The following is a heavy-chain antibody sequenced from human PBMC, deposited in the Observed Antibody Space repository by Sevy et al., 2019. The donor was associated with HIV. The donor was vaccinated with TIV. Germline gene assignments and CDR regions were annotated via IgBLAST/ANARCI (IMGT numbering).Heavy chain of an antibody. CDR2: FDPADNQT. CDR1: GYSLTDLS. D-gene: IGHD3-22*01. CDR3: ATLYSGYFYFDY. V-gene: IGHV1-24*01. J-gene: IGHJ4*02. Sequence: ASVKVSCRVSGYSLTDLSMHWVRQAPGRGLEWMGGFDPADNQTFYAQKFQARVTMTEDTSTGTAYMELSSLRSEDMAVYYCATLYSGYFYFDYWGQGTLVTVSS.